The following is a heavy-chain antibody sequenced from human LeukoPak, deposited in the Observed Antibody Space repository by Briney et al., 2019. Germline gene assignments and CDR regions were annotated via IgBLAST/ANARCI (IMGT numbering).Heavy chain of an antibody. V-gene: IGHV4-59*01. CDR3: AREGAPAAPFRYYGMDV. J-gene: IGHJ6*02. Sequence: SETLSLTCTVSGGSISSYYWSWIRQPPGKGLEWVGYIYYSGSTNYNPSLKSQVTISVDTSKNQFSLRLSSVTAADTAVYYCAREGAPAAPFRYYGMDVWGQGTTVTVSS. CDR2: IYYSGST. D-gene: IGHD2-2*01. CDR1: GGSISSYY.